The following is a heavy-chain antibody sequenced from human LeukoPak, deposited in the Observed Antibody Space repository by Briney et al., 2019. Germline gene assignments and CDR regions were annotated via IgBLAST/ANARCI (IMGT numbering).Heavy chain of an antibody. CDR1: GYSFTNYW. D-gene: IGHD1-1*01. Sequence: GESLKISCKASGYSFTNYWIGWVRQMPGKGLEWMGMINPGDTNIAYSPSFQGQVTISADRSISTAYLQWSSLKASDTAMYYCARPRRAERDEDFWGQGTLVTASS. CDR2: INPGDTNI. CDR3: ARPRRAERDEDF. J-gene: IGHJ4*02. V-gene: IGHV5-51*01.